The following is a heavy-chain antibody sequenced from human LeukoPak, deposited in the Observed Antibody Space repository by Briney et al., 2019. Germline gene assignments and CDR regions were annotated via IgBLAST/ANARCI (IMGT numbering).Heavy chain of an antibody. J-gene: IGHJ5*02. D-gene: IGHD2-2*01. CDR1: GGTFCSYT. Sequence: SVKVSCKASGGTFCSYTISWVRQAPGQGLEWVGRIIPILGIANYAQKFQGRVTITADKSTSTAYMELSSLRSEDTAVYYCAREYCSSTRCYRDNWFDPWGQGTLVTVSS. CDR2: IIPILGIA. V-gene: IGHV1-69*04. CDR3: AREYCSSTRCYRDNWFDP.